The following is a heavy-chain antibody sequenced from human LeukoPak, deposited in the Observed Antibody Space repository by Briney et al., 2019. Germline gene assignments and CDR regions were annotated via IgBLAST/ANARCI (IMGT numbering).Heavy chain of an antibody. CDR1: GFTFSSYE. Sequence: GGSLRLSCAASGFTFSSYEMNWVRQAPGKGLDWVSYISSSSSIIYYADSVKGRFTISRDNSKNTLYLQMNSLRAEDTAVYYCASATSSEDAFDIWGQGTMVTVSS. CDR3: ASATSSEDAFDI. CDR2: ISSSSSII. V-gene: IGHV3-48*01. J-gene: IGHJ3*02. D-gene: IGHD3-3*01.